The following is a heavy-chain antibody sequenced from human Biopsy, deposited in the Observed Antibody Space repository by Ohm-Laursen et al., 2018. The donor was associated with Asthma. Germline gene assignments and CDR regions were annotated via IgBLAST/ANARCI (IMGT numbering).Heavy chain of an antibody. CDR3: ARGISRVTGLFDHFDS. CDR1: GVAISRDY. V-gene: IGHV4-59*01. J-gene: IGHJ4*02. D-gene: IGHD2-21*02. CDR2: IYYSGST. Sequence: SETLSLTCTVSGVAISRDYWSWIRQPPGKGLEWIGHIYYSGSTNYQPSLKSRVTISVDTSKNQFSLKLRSVTAADAAVYYCARGISRVTGLFDHFDSWGQGSLVTVSS.